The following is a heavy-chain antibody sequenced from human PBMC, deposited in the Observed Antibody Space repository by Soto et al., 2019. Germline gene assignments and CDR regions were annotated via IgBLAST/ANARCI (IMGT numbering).Heavy chain of an antibody. CDR1: GFTFSSYG. Sequence: QVQLVESGGGVVQPGRSLRLSCAASGFTFSSYGMHWVRQAPGKGLEWVAVIWYDGSNKYYADSVKGRFTISRDNSKNTLYLQMNSLRAEETAVYYWAKVLYGDYELPYSYGMAVWGKGTTVTVPS. J-gene: IGHJ6*04. V-gene: IGHV3-33*06. CDR3: AKVLYGDYELPYSYGMAV. D-gene: IGHD4-17*01. CDR2: IWYDGSNK.